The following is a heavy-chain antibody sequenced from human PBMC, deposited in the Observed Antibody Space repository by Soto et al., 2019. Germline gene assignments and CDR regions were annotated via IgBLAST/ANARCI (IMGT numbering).Heavy chain of an antibody. V-gene: IGHV1-18*01. D-gene: IGHD3-22*01. CDR3: EQASMIEVFPLAFDI. CDR1: GYTFTSYG. CDR2: ISAYNGNT. J-gene: IGHJ3*02. Sequence: QVQLVQSGAEVKKPGASVKVPCKASGYTFTSYGISWVRQAPGQGLEWMGWISAYNGNTNYAQRLQGGVTVTTETSTSTDYMEPRSLRSDDTAGYYCEQASMIEVFPLAFDIWGQGTMVTDS.